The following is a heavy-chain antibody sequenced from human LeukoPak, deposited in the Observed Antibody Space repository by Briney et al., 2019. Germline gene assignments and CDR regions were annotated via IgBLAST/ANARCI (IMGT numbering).Heavy chain of an antibody. J-gene: IGHJ5*01. CDR2: ISGTGHST. CDR3: ARVAEKSLTTVEKGWFDS. V-gene: IGHV3-23*01. CDR1: GFTLSSYA. Sequence: GGSLRLSCTASGFTLSSYAMSWVRQAPGKGLEWVSAISGTGHSTYYADSVKTRFTISRDNSQNTPFVQMNSLRVEDTAVYYCARVAEKSLTTVEKGWFDSWGQGTLVTVSS. D-gene: IGHD4-4*01.